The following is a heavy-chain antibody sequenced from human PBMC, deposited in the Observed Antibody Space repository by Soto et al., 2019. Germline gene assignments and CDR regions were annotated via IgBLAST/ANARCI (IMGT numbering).Heavy chain of an antibody. D-gene: IGHD1-1*01. J-gene: IGHJ5*02. CDR1: GFTFSSYE. CDR2: ISSSGSTI. Sequence: GGSLRLSCAASGFTFSSYEMNWVRQAPGKGLEWVSYISSSGSTIYYADSVRGRFTISRDNAKNSLYLQMNSLRAEDTAVYYCARDRDGYNSNWFDPWGQGTLVTVSS. CDR3: ARDRDGYNSNWFDP. V-gene: IGHV3-48*03.